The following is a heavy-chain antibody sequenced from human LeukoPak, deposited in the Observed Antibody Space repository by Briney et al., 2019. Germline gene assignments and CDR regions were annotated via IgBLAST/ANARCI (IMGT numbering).Heavy chain of an antibody. CDR2: INPNSGGT. CDR3: ARDHGSYSVEYYFDY. D-gene: IGHD2-15*01. CDR1: GGTFSSYA. J-gene: IGHJ4*02. V-gene: IGHV1-2*02. Sequence: ASVKVSCKASGGTFSSYAISWVRQAPGQGLEWMGWINPNSGGTNYAQKFQGRVTMTRDTSISTAYMELSRLRSDDTAVYYCARDHGSYSVEYYFDYWGQGTLVTVSS.